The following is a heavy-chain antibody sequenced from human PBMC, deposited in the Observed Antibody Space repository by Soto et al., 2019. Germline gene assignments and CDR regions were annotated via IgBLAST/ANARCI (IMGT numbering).Heavy chain of an antibody. D-gene: IGHD3-16*01. CDR3: ARDGGAY. V-gene: IGHV3-30-3*01. Sequence: QVQLVESGGGVVQPGRSLRLSCAASGFTFSRYAMHWVLRAPGKGLEWMAVMSYDGSNKYYADSVKGRFTISRDNSKNTLYLQMNSLRPEDTALYYCARDGGAYWGQGTLVIVSS. J-gene: IGHJ4*02. CDR1: GFTFSRYA. CDR2: MSYDGSNK.